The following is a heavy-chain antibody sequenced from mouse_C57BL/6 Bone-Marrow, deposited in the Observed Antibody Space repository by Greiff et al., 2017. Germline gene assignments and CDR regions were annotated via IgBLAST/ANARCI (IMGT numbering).Heavy chain of an antibody. CDR1: GYTFTSYW. J-gene: IGHJ2*01. CDR2: IHPNCGST. V-gene: IGHV1-64*01. CDR3: ARSDYYGTRDY. D-gene: IGHD1-1*01. Sequence: QVQLQQPGAELVKPGASVKLSCKASGYTFTSYWMHWVKQRPGQGLEWIGMIHPNCGSTNYNEKFKSKATLTVDKSSSTAYMQLSSLTSEDSAVYYCARSDYYGTRDYWGQGTTLTVSS.